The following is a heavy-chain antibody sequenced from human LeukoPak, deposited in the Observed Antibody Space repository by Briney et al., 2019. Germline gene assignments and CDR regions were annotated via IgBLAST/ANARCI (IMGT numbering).Heavy chain of an antibody. CDR1: GGSISSGGYS. V-gene: IGHV4-30-2*01. D-gene: IGHD3-22*01. CDR3: ASQRYYYDSSGYSAPGGFDY. J-gene: IGHJ4*02. Sequence: PSEALSLTCAVSGGSISSGGYSWSWIRQPPGTGLEWVGYIYHSGSTYYNPSLKSRVTISVDRSKNQFSLKLSSVTAADTAVYYCASQRYYYDSSGYSAPGGFDYWGQGTLVTVSS. CDR2: IYHSGST.